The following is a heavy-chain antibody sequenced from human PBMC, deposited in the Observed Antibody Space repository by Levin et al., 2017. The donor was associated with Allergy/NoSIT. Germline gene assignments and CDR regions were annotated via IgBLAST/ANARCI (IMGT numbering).Heavy chain of an antibody. CDR2: LSYDSKNK. Sequence: GGSLRLSCAASGFTFSTYAMHWVRQAPGKGLEWVAVLSYDSKNKYYTDSVKGRFTISRDNSKNTLYLQMHSLRAEDTAVYYCARDFNWGYYFDYWGQGTLATVSS. CDR1: GFTFSTYA. V-gene: IGHV3-30*04. CDR3: ARDFNWGYYFDY. J-gene: IGHJ4*02. D-gene: IGHD7-27*01.